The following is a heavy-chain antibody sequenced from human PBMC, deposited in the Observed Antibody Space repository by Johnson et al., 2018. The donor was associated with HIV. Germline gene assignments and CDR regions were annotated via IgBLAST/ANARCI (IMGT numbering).Heavy chain of an antibody. CDR2: ISYDGSNK. CDR1: GFTFSSYA. D-gene: IGHD7-27*01. V-gene: IGHV3-30-3*01. Sequence: QVQLVESGGGVVQPGRSLRLSCAASGFTFSSYAMHWVRQAPGKGLEWVAVISYDGSNKYYADSVKGRFTISRDNSKNTLYLQMNSLRVEDTAVYYCARENWGAFDLWGQGTMVTVSS. J-gene: IGHJ3*01. CDR3: ARENWGAFDL.